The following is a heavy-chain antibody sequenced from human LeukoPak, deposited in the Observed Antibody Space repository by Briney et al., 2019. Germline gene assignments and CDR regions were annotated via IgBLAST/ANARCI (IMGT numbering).Heavy chain of an antibody. CDR1: GYMFHTYG. CDR2: ISGYNGNT. J-gene: IGHJ5*02. Sequence: AAVKVSCKTSGYMFHTYGIGWVRQAPGQGLEWMGWISGYNGNTRYAEKFQDRVTMTTDTSTNTVYMELRSLRSGDTAVYYCARAREVTNHDWLDPWGQGTLVTVSS. D-gene: IGHD1-14*01. CDR3: ARAREVTNHDWLDP. V-gene: IGHV1-18*01.